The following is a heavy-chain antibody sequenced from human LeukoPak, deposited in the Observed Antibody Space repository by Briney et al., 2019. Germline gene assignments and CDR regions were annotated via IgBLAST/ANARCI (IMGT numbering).Heavy chain of an antibody. CDR1: GYTFTSYG. CDR2: ISAYNGNT. Sequence: ASVKVSCTASGYTFTSYGISWVRQAPGQGLEWMGWISAYNGNTNYAQKLQGRVTMTTDTSTSTAYMELRSLRSDDTAVYYCARETTTFVVVPAARPGATGMDVWGQGTTVTVSS. J-gene: IGHJ6*02. V-gene: IGHV1-18*01. D-gene: IGHD2-2*01. CDR3: ARETTTFVVVPAARPGATGMDV.